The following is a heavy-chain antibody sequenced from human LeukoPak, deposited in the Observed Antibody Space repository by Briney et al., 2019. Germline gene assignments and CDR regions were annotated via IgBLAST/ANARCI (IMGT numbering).Heavy chain of an antibody. J-gene: IGHJ4*02. D-gene: IGHD3-10*01. CDR2: ITSSSTYI. CDR3: AREGGDYSSGSYNDF. Sequence: GGSLRLSCAASGFTFSRFSMNWVRQAPGKGLEWVSSITSSSTYIYYADSVKGRFTISRDNAKNSLYLQMNSLRAEDTAVYYGAREGGDYSSGSYNDFWGQGTLVTVSS. CDR1: GFTFSRFS. V-gene: IGHV3-21*04.